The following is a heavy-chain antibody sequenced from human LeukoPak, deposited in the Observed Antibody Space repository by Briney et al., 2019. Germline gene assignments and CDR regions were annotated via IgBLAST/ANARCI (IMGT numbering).Heavy chain of an antibody. CDR3: ARDHELPDY. CDR2: INHSGST. J-gene: IGHJ4*02. CDR1: GGSFSGYY. Sequence: PSETLSLTCAVYGGSFSGYYWSWIRQPPGKGLEWIGEINHSGSTNYNPSLKSRVTISVDTSKNQFSLKLSSVTAADTAVYYCARDHELPDYWGQGTLVTVSS. D-gene: IGHD5-24*01. V-gene: IGHV4-34*01.